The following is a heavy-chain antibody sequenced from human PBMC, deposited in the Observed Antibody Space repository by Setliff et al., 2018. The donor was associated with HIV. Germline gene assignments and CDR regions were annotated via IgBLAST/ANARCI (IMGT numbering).Heavy chain of an antibody. CDR3: ARASPAPRAYGSGSYLAW. V-gene: IGHV1-46*03. Sequence: ASVKVSCKASGYTFTTSYIHWVRQAPGQGLEWMGIINPDVGHTIYEQKFQGRVTMTRDTSTTTAYMELSSLRSEDTALYYCARASPAPRAYGSGSYLAWWGLGTLVTVSS. J-gene: IGHJ4*02. CDR1: GYTFTTSY. D-gene: IGHD3-10*01. CDR2: INPDVGHT.